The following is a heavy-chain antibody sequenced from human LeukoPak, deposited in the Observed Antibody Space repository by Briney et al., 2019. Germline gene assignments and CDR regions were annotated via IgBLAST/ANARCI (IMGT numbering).Heavy chain of an antibody. V-gene: IGHV1-8*01. CDR1: GYTFTSYD. J-gene: IGHJ4*02. CDR2: MNPNSGNT. D-gene: IGHD3-10*01. Sequence: ASVKVSCKASGYTFTSYDINWVRQATGQGLEWMGWMNPNSGNTGYAQKFQGRVTMTRNTPISTAYMELSSLRSEDTAVYYCARGQSSDGYGSGPDFDYWGQGTLVTVSS. CDR3: ARGQSSDGYGSGPDFDY.